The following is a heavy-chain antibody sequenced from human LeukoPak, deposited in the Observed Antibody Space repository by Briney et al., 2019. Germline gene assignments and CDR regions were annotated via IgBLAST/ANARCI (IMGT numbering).Heavy chain of an antibody. CDR3: ARNQGPLRGAFDI. CDR2: INPSGHST. J-gene: IGHJ3*02. D-gene: IGHD1-14*01. V-gene: IGHV1-46*03. CDR1: GNTFTSSY. Sequence: APVKVSCKASGNTFTSSYLHWVRQAPGQGLEWMGIINPSGHSTSYAQKFRGRVTMTRDTSTSTVYMELSSLRSEDAAVYYCARNQGPLRGAFDIWGQGTMVTVSS.